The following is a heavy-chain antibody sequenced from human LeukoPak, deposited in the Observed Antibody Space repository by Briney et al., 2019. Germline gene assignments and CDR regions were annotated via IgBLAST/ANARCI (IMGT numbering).Heavy chain of an antibody. Sequence: PSQTLSLTCTVSGGSISSGDYYWSWIRQPPGKGLEWIGEINHSGSTNYNPSLKSRVTISVDTSKNQFSLKLSSVTAADTAVYYCASRLYYYDSSGYYQTPKPFDYWGQGTLVTVSS. V-gene: IGHV4-30-4*01. CDR3: ASRLYYYDSSGYYQTPKPFDY. CDR1: GGSISSGDYY. D-gene: IGHD3-22*01. J-gene: IGHJ4*02. CDR2: INHSGST.